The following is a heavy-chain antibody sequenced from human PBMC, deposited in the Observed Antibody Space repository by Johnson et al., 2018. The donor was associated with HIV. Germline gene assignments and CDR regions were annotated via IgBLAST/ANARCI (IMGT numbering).Heavy chain of an antibody. V-gene: IGHV3-53*01. CDR2: IYSGGRT. CDR1: GFNVSSIY. J-gene: IGHJ3*01. Sequence: VQLVESGGGLIQPGGSLRLSCATSGFNVSSIYMSWVRQAPGKGLEWVSVIYSGGRTDYADSVKGRFTISRDNSKNTLYLQMNSLRAEDTAVYYCARAPLGYCSSSTCITDAFDVWGQGTMVTVSS. D-gene: IGHD2-2*01. CDR3: ARAPLGYCSSSTCITDAFDV.